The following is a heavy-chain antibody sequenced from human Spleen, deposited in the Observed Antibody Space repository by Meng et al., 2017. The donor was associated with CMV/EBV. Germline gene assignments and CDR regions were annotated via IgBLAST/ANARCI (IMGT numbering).Heavy chain of an antibody. CDR3: ARERVSSRFLEWLLPGGMEV. Sequence: ASVKVSCKASGYTFTSYHMHWVRQAPGQGLEWMGIINPSGCSTSYAQKFQGRVTMTRDTSTSTVYMELSSLRSEDTAVYYGARERVSSRFLEWLLPGGMEVWGQGTTVTVSS. D-gene: IGHD3-3*01. J-gene: IGHJ6*02. CDR1: GYTFTSYH. CDR2: INPSGCST. V-gene: IGHV1-46*01.